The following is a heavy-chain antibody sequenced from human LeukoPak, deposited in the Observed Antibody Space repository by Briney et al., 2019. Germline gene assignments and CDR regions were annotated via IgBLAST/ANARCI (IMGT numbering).Heavy chain of an antibody. V-gene: IGHV3-23*01. J-gene: IGHJ4*02. CDR1: GFTFRTHA. CDR2: IRDSGDGT. D-gene: IGHD6-13*01. Sequence: GGSLRVSRAASGFTFRTHAMSSVRQPPGKGLEWVSGIRDSGDGTYYAESVKGRCTISRDNSKNTVFLQMNSLRADDKAKYYCAKDKAPGSWHTPSDFWGQGTLVTVSS. CDR3: AKDKAPGSWHTPSDF.